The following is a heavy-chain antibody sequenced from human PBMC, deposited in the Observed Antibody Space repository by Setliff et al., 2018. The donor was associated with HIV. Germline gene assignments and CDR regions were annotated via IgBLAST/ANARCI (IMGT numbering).Heavy chain of an antibody. J-gene: IGHJ2*01. D-gene: IGHD3-10*01. CDR1: GGSLNSGYYY. V-gene: IGHV4-61*02. CDR3: ARDMGGGDWYFDL. CDR2: IYSSGST. Sequence: SETLSLTCTVSGGSLNSGYYYWSWVRQPAGKGLEWIGRIYSSGSTNYNPSLKSRVTISVDTSKNQFSLKLSSVTAADTAVYYCARDMGGGDWYFDLWGRGTLVTVSS.